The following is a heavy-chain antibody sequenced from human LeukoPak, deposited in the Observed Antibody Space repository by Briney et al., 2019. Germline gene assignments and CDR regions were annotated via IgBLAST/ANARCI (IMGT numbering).Heavy chain of an antibody. CDR1: GGSISSGDYY. J-gene: IGHJ4*02. Sequence: PSQTLSLTCTVSGGSISSGDYYWSWIRQPPGKGLEWIGYIYYSGSTNYNPSLKSRVTISVDTSKNQFSLKLSSVTAADTAVYYCARMRPSLEWPVWGQGTLVTVSS. CDR2: IYYSGST. CDR3: ARMRPSLEWPV. V-gene: IGHV4-61*08. D-gene: IGHD3-3*01.